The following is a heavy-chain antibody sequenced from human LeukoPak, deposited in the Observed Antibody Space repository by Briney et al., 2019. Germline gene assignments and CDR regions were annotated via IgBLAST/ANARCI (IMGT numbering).Heavy chain of an antibody. J-gene: IGHJ4*02. CDR3: AKDEKPDGRWNIDH. D-gene: IGHD1/OR15-1a*01. CDR2: IYSGGST. CDR1: GFTVSSNY. Sequence: GGSLRLSCAASGFTVSSNYMSWVRQAPGKGLEWVSVIYSGGSTYYADSVKGRFTISRDNSKNTVWLQMDSLRAEDMALYFCAKDEKPDGRWNIDHWGQGTLVTVSS. V-gene: IGHV3-66*01.